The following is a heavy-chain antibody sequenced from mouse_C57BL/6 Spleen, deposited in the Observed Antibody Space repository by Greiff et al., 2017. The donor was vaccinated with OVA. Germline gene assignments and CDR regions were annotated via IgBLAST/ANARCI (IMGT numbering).Heavy chain of an antibody. V-gene: IGHV1-42*01. CDR2: INPSTGGT. Sequence: VQLKESGPELVKPGASVKISCKASGYSFTGYYMNWVKQSPEKSLEWIGEINPSTGGTTYNQKFKAKATLTVDKSSSTAYMQLKSLTSEDSAVYYCAREEDGNYLFAYWGQGTLVTVSA. J-gene: IGHJ3*01. CDR1: GYSFTGYY. CDR3: AREEDGNYLFAY. D-gene: IGHD2-1*01.